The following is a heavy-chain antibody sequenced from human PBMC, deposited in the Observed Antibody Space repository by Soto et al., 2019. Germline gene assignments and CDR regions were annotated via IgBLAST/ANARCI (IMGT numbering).Heavy chain of an antibody. V-gene: IGHV1-2*06. J-gene: IGHJ6*02. CDR2: INPNSGGT. Sequence: ASVKVSCKASGYIFTDYYMHWVRQAPGQELGWMGRINPNSGGTNYAQKFQGRVTITRDTSISTAYMELSSLRSEDTAVYYCARVQTVTTGYHYYGMDVWGQGTTVTVSS. CDR3: ARVQTVTTGYHYYGMDV. D-gene: IGHD4-4*01. CDR1: GYIFTDYY.